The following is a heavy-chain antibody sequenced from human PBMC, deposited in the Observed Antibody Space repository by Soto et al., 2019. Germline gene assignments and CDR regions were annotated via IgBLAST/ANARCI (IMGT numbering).Heavy chain of an antibody. CDR3: ARGRRDYYDSGDWVPSGY. D-gene: IGHD3-22*01. Sequence: GASVKVSCKASGYTFTSYDISWVRQDTGQGLEWMGWMNPDSGDTGFAQRFQGRVTLTRNTSIRTAYMELSSLRSEDTAVYYCARGRRDYYDSGDWVPSGYWG. J-gene: IGHJ4*01. CDR2: MNPDSGDT. CDR1: GYTFTSYD. V-gene: IGHV1-8*01.